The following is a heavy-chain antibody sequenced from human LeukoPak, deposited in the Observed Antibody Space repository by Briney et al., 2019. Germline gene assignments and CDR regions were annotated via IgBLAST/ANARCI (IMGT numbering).Heavy chain of an antibody. J-gene: IGHJ4*02. Sequence: SETLSLTCTVSGGSISSGSYYWSWIRQPAGKGLEWIGRIYTSGSTNYNPSLKSRVTISVDTSKNQFSLKLSSVTAADTAVYYCARGYSSGWCLDYWGQGTLVTVSS. D-gene: IGHD6-19*01. V-gene: IGHV4-61*02. CDR1: GGSISSGSYY. CDR3: ARGYSSGWCLDY. CDR2: IYTSGST.